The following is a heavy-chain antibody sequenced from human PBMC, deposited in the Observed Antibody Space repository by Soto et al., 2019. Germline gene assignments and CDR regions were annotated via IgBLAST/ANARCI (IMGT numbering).Heavy chain of an antibody. D-gene: IGHD6-13*01. CDR2: IKSKTDGGTT. V-gene: IGHV3-15*07. CDR1: SVSNAW. J-gene: IGHJ3*02. Sequence: SVSNAWMNWVRQAPGKGLEWGGRIKSKTDGGTTDYAAPVKGRFTISRDDSKNTLYLQMNSLKTQDTAVYYCNTVGMAYAFDICGQGTIVTVSS. CDR3: NTVGMAYAFDI.